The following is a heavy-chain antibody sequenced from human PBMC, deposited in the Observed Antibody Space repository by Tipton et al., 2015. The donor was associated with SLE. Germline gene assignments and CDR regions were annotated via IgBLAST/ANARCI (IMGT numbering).Heavy chain of an antibody. D-gene: IGHD3-22*01. Sequence: TLSLTCTVSGGSISTYYWNWIRQPPGKGLEWIGFIYYTGSTNYNPSLKSRVTISVDTSKNQFSLKLSSVTAADTAVYYCARLSSNYYDSSGYYYDAFDIWGQGTMVTVSS. CDR2: IYYTGST. J-gene: IGHJ3*02. V-gene: IGHV4-59*12. CDR3: ARLSSNYYDSSGYYYDAFDI. CDR1: GGSISTYY.